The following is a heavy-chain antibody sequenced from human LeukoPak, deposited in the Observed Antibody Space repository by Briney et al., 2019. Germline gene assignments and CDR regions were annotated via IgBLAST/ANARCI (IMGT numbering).Heavy chain of an antibody. CDR2: INHSGST. D-gene: IGHD2-8*01. CDR3: ARGNEYAIRYYYYYYMDV. Sequence: SETLSLTCAVYGGSFSGYYWSWIRQPPGKGLEWIGEINHSGSTNYNPSLKSRVTISVDTSKNQFSLKLSSVTAADTAVYYCARGNEYAIRYYYYYYMDVWGKGTTVTVSS. CDR1: GGSFSGYY. V-gene: IGHV4-34*01. J-gene: IGHJ6*03.